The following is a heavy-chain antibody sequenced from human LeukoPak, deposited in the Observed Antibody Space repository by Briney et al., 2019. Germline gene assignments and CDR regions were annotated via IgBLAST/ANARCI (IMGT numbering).Heavy chain of an antibody. Sequence: GGSLRLSCAASGSTVSSNYMSWVRQAPGKGLEWVSVIYSGGSTYYADSVKGRFTISRDNSKNTLYLQMNSLRAEDTAVYYCARQNYYDSSGPEGYFDYWGQGTLVTVSS. J-gene: IGHJ4*02. V-gene: IGHV3-66*04. CDR2: IYSGGST. CDR1: GSTVSSNY. D-gene: IGHD3-22*01. CDR3: ARQNYYDSSGPEGYFDY.